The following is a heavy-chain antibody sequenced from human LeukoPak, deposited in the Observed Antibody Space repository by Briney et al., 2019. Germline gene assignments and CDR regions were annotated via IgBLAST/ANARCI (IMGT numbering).Heavy chain of an antibody. CDR2: INWNGEST. CDR1: GFTFGNYG. V-gene: IGHV3-20*04. Sequence: GGSLRLSCAASGFTFGNYGMSWVRQAPGKGLEWVSGINWNGESTGYADSVKGRFTISRDNAKNSLCLQMNSLRAEDTAVYYCAELGITMIGGVWGKGTTVTISS. D-gene: IGHD3-10*02. CDR3: AELGITMIGGV. J-gene: IGHJ6*04.